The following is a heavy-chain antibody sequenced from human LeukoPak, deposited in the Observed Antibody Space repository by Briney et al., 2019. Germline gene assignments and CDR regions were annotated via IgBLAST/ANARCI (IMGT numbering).Heavy chain of an antibody. Sequence: GGSLRLSCAASGFTFSSYAMSWVRQAPGKGLEWVSAISGSGGSTYYADSVKGRFTISRDNSKNTLYLQMNSLRAEDTAVYYCAKDRKSRPLTMVRGVIPDYWGQGTLVTVSS. CDR2: ISGSGGST. V-gene: IGHV3-23*01. CDR1: GFTFSSYA. D-gene: IGHD3-10*01. CDR3: AKDRKSRPLTMVRGVIPDY. J-gene: IGHJ4*02.